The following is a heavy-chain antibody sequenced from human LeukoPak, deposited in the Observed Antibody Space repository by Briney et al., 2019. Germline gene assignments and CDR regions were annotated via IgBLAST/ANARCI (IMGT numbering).Heavy chain of an antibody. CDR1: GFRLRSYV. Sequence: QPGGSLRLSCAASGFRLRSYVMRWVRQAPGKGLEWVALTSFDESNKYYSDSVKGRFTISRDNSKNTLYLQMISLRAEDTAVYYCARDGGDFGYFYFALDVWGKGTTVTVSS. CDR2: TSFDESNK. V-gene: IGHV3-30*03. J-gene: IGHJ6*04. D-gene: IGHD2-21*01. CDR3: ARDGGDFGYFYFALDV.